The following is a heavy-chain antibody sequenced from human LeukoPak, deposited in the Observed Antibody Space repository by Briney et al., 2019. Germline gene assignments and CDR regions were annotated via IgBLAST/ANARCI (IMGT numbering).Heavy chain of an antibody. V-gene: IGHV4-34*01. CDR2: INHSGST. CDR3: ARDLGIVVVPGSWGNAFDI. D-gene: IGHD2-2*03. CDR1: GGSFSGYY. Sequence: SETLSLTCAVYGGSFSGYYWSWIRQPPGKGLEWIGEINHSGSTNYNPSLKSRVTISVDTSKNQFSLKLSSVTAADTAVYYCARDLGIVVVPGSWGNAFDIWGQGTMVTVSS. J-gene: IGHJ3*02.